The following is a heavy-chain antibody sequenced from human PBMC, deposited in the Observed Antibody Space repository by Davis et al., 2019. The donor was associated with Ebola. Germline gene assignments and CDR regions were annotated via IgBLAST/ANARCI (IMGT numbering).Heavy chain of an antibody. V-gene: IGHV1-69*05. D-gene: IGHD6-13*01. J-gene: IGHJ4*02. Sequence: SVKVSCKASGGTFSSYAISWVRQAPGQGLEWMGGIIPLFGTTNYAQKFQGRVTMTRDTSISTAYMELSRLRSDDTAVYYCARGARGSPDYWGQGTLVTVSS. CDR2: IIPLFGTT. CDR1: GGTFSSYA. CDR3: ARGARGSPDY.